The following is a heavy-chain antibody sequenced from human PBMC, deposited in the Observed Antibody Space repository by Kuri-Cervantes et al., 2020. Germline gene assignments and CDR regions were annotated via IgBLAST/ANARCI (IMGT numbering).Heavy chain of an antibody. V-gene: IGHV4-30-4*01. CDR1: GGSVSSGSYY. CDR3: ARETPWRITAALKDAFDI. Sequence: SETLSLTCTVSGGSVSSGSYYWSWIRQPPGKGLEWIGYIYYSGSTYYNPSLKSRVTISVDTSKNQFSLKLSSVTAADTAVYYCARETPWRITAALKDAFDIWGQGTMVTVSS. D-gene: IGHD6-13*01. CDR2: IYYSGST. J-gene: IGHJ3*02.